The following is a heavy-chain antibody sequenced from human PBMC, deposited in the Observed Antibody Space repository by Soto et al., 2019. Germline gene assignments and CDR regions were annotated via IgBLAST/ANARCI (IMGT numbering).Heavy chain of an antibody. CDR1: GGSISSYY. J-gene: IGHJ4*02. V-gene: IGHV4-59*08. Sequence: SETLSLTCTVSGGSISSYYWNWIRQPPGKELEWIGYISYSGSTNYNPSLKSRVTISVDTSKNQFSLKLSSVTAADTAVYYCARHFKTMVRGVITSTFDYWGQGTLVTVSS. CDR3: ARHFKTMVRGVITSTFDY. D-gene: IGHD3-10*01. CDR2: ISYSGST.